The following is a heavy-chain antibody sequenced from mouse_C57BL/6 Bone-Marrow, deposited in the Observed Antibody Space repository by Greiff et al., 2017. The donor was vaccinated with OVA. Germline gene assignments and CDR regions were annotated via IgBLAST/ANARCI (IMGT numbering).Heavy chain of an antibody. J-gene: IGHJ2*01. D-gene: IGHD2-3*01. Sequence: EVKLMESGPELVKPGASVKISCKASGYSFTDYNMNWVKQSNGTSLEWLGVINPNYGTTSYNQKFKGKATLTVDQSSSTAYMQLNSLTSEDSAVYYCAKDDGYYDYFDYWGQGTTLTVSS. CDR2: INPNYGTT. CDR3: AKDDGYYDYFDY. CDR1: GYSFTDYN. V-gene: IGHV1-39*01.